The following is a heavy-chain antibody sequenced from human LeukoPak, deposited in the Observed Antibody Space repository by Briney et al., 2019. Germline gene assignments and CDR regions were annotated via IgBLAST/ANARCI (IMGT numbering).Heavy chain of an antibody. D-gene: IGHD4/OR15-4a*01. CDR2: IYYSGST. CDR1: GGSISSYY. CDR3: AREVRNAFDI. Sequence: SETLSLTCTVSGGSISSYYWSWIRQPPGKGLEWIGYIYYSGSTNYNPSLKSRVTISVDTSKNQFPLKLSSVTAADTAVYYCAREVRNAFDIWGQGTMVTVSS. J-gene: IGHJ3*02. V-gene: IGHV4-59*01.